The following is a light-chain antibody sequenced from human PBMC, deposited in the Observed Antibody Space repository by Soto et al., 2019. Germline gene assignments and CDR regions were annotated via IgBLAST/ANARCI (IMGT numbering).Light chain of an antibody. J-gene: IGKJ1*01. Sequence: DVQMTQSPSTLSASVGDSVTITCRASQSVNNWLAWYQQKPGKAPRLLIFDSYKLESGVPSRFSGSGSGTEFILTISSLQADDFATYYCQQYNSYSLTFGQGTKVDIK. CDR2: DSY. V-gene: IGKV1-5*01. CDR3: QQYNSYSLT. CDR1: QSVNNW.